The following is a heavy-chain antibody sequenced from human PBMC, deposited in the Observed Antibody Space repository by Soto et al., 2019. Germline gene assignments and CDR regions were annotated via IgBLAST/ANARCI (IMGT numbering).Heavy chain of an antibody. CDR1: GGSFSSYY. V-gene: IGHV4-59*01. CDR2: IYYSGRT. D-gene: IGHD3-22*01. J-gene: IGHJ6*02. Sequence: PSETLSLTCTVSGGSFSSYYWSWIRQPPGKGLEWIGHIYYSGRTNYNPSLKSRVTISGDTSKNQLSLKLGSVTAADTAVYYCARDYYYDSRGYPGAYYYGMDVWGQGTTVTVYS. CDR3: ARDYYYDSRGYPGAYYYGMDV.